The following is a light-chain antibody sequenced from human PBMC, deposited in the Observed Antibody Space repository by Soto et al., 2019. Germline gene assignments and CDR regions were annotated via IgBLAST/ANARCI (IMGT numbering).Light chain of an antibody. CDR1: QSVSSY. V-gene: IGKV3-20*01. CDR2: DAS. CDR3: QQYGSSPRT. J-gene: IGKJ1*01. Sequence: VLTQSPATLSLPPGERATLSCRASQSVSSYLAWYQQKPGQAPRLLIYDASNRATGIPARFSGSGSGTDFTLTISRLEPEDFAVYYCQQYGSSPRTFGQGTKVDIK.